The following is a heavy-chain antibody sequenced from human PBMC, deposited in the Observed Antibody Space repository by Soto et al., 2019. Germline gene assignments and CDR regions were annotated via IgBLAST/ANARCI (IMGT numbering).Heavy chain of an antibody. Sequence: QVQLQESGPGLVKPSQTLSLTCTVSGGSISSGDYYWSWIRQPPGKGLEWIGYIYYSESTYYNPSLKSRVTISVDTSKNQFSLKLSSVTAADTAVYYCARSGGGLGYYFDYWGQGTLVTVSS. D-gene: IGHD1-26*01. V-gene: IGHV4-30-4*01. CDR1: GGSISSGDYY. CDR2: IYYSEST. J-gene: IGHJ4*02. CDR3: ARSGGGLGYYFDY.